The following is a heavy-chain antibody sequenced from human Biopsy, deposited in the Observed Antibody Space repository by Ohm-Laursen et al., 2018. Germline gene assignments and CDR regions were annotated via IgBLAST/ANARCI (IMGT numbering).Heavy chain of an antibody. J-gene: IGHJ1*01. D-gene: IGHD3-9*01. CDR1: GGTFSNYG. CDR2: NIPILGTG. CDR3: ATKLTGYFHH. Sequence: VKISCKVPGGTFSNYGVNWVRQAPGQGLEWLGGNIPILGTGNYAQKFQDRVTVAADTSTSTATMELRSLRSDDAAVYYCATKLTGYFHHWGQGTLVIVSS. V-gene: IGHV1-69*13.